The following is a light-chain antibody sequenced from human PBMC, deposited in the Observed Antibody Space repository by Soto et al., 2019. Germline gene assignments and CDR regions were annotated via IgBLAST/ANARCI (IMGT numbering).Light chain of an antibody. V-gene: IGLV1-44*01. CDR2: SNN. CDR3: AAWDDSLNDVV. CDR1: GSNIGSHT. Sequence: QSVLTQPPSASGTPGQSVTISCSGSGSNIGSHTVNWYQQLPGTAPQLLIYSNNQRPSGVPDRFSGSKSGTSAYLAISGLQTEDEADYDGAAWDDSLNDVVFGGGTKLTVL. J-gene: IGLJ2*01.